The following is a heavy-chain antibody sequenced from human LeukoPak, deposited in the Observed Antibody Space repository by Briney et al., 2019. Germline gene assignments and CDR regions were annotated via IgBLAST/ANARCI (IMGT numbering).Heavy chain of an antibody. CDR3: ARVGQWLASDWFDP. CDR2: IYHSGST. V-gene: IGHV4-38-2*01. D-gene: IGHD6-19*01. CDR1: GYSISSGYY. Sequence: SETLSLTCAVSGYSISSGYYWGWIRQPPGKGLEWIGSIYHSGSTYYNPSLKSRVTISVDTSKNQFSLKLSSVTAADTAVYYCARVGQWLASDWFDPWGQGTLVTVPS. J-gene: IGHJ5*02.